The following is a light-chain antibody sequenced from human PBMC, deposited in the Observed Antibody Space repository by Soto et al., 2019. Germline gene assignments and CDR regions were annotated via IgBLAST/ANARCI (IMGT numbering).Light chain of an antibody. CDR1: SSDVGNNNY. CDR2: DVT. J-gene: IGLJ1*01. Sequence: QPVLNNLASVKGAPGQSLPIPCTGTSSDVGNNNYVSWYQHNPGRAPKVMICDVTNRPSGVSNRFSGSKSGNTASLTISGLQAEDEADYYCSSFTGSSYVFGTGTKVTVL. CDR3: SSFTGSSYV. V-gene: IGLV2-14*03.